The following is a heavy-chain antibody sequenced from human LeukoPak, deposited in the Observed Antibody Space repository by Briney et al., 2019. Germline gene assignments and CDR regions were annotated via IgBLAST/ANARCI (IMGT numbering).Heavy chain of an antibody. V-gene: IGHV1-8*03. Sequence: GASVKVSCKASGYTFTTLDINWVRQATGQGLEWMGWINPKSGYTGYAQKFQGRITITRDTSTSTAYMELSSLRSEDTAVYYCAREELRITIFGVVIRRVGYYMDVWGKGTTVTVSS. CDR1: GYTFTTLD. CDR3: AREELRITIFGVVIRRVGYYMDV. CDR2: INPKSGYT. D-gene: IGHD3-3*01. J-gene: IGHJ6*03.